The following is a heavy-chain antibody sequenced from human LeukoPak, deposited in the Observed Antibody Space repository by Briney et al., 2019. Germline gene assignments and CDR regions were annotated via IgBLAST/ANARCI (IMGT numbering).Heavy chain of an antibody. CDR2: IYTSGST. Sequence: PSETLSLTCTVSGGSISSGNYYWNWIRQPAGKGLEWIGRIYTSGSTNYNPSLKSRVTISVDTSKNQFSLKLNSVTAADTAVYYCARGRDGYNFLNRGEYYYFDYWGQGTLVTVS. CDR3: ARGRDGYNFLNRGEYYYFDY. V-gene: IGHV4-61*02. CDR1: GGSISSGNYY. D-gene: IGHD5-24*01. J-gene: IGHJ4*02.